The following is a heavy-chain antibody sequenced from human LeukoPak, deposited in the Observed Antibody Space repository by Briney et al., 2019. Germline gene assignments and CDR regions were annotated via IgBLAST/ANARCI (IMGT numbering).Heavy chain of an antibody. CDR3: TRGITGHYRSLGGFAFDI. D-gene: IGHD3-16*01. V-gene: IGHV4-59*11. CDR2: FYYDGST. Sequence: ASETLSLTCSVSGASITQHYWSWIRQPPGKGLEYIGYFYYDGSTNYTSSVRSRVTTLVDTSKNQFTLNLRSVTAADTAKYYCTRGITGHYRSLGGFAFDIWGQGTMVAVSS. CDR1: GASITQHY. J-gene: IGHJ3*02.